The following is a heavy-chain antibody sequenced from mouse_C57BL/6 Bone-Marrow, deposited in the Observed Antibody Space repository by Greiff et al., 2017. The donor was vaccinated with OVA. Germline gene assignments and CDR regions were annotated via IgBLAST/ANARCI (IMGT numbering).Heavy chain of an antibody. Sequence: QVQLQQSGPELVKPGASVKISCKASGYAFSSSWMNWVKQRPGKGLEWIGRIYPGDGDTNYNGKFKGKATLTADKSSSTAYMQLSSLTSEDSAVYFSARPRYGYAMDYWGQGTSVTVSS. CDR1: GYAFSSSW. J-gene: IGHJ4*01. CDR2: IYPGDGDT. V-gene: IGHV1-82*01. D-gene: IGHD1-1*01. CDR3: ARPRYGYAMDY.